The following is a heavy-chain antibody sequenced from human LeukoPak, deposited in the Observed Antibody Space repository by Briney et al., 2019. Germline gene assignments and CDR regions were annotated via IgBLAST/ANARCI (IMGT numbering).Heavy chain of an antibody. CDR2: ISSSSSTI. J-gene: IGHJ4*02. D-gene: IGHD6-13*01. CDR1: GFTFSSYS. Sequence: GGSLRLSCAASGFTFSSYSMNWVRQAPGKGLEWVSYISSSSSTIYYADSVKGRFTISRDNAKNSLYLQMNSLRAEDTAVYYRARVGVSSSLYYWGQGTLVTVSS. CDR3: ARVGVSSSLYY. V-gene: IGHV3-48*01.